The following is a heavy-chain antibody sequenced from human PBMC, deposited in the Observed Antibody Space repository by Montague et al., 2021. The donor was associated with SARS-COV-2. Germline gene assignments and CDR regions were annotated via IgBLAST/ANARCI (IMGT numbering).Heavy chain of an antibody. D-gene: IGHD6-13*01. J-gene: IGHJ6*02. CDR2: INHSGST. V-gene: IGHV4-34*01. CDR1: GGSFSGFY. Sequence: SETLSLTCAVYGGSFSGFYWSWIRQPPGKGLEWIGEINHSGSTNYNPSLKSRVTISVDTSKNQFSLKLSSVTAADTTVYYCARRIPSSSWLYYYYYGMDVWGQGTPVTVSS. CDR3: ARRIPSSSWLYYYYYGMDV.